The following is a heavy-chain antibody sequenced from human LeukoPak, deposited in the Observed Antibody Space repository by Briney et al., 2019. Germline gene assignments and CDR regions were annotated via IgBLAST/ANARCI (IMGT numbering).Heavy chain of an antibody. V-gene: IGHV1-69*13. CDR2: IIPIFDSA. CDR3: ARGVPATIRGGSNYFDF. CDR1: GDTFNSYE. D-gene: IGHD2-2*02. Sequence: SVKVSCKDSGDTFNSYEITWVRQAPGQGLEWVGGIIPIFDSAKYAQKFQDRVTITADESSNTAYMELSSLTSEDTAIYYCARGVPATIRGGSNYFDFWGQGTLVTVSS. J-gene: IGHJ4*02.